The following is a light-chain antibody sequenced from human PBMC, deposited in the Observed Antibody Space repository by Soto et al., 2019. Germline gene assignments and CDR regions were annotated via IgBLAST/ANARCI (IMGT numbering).Light chain of an antibody. CDR3: TSFGGINNFVV. V-gene: IGLV2-14*01. J-gene: IGLJ2*01. CDR1: SSDVGGYNY. Sequence: QSALTQPASVSGSPGQSIAISCTGTSSDVGGYNYVSWHQQHPGKAPKVLISVVSNRPSGVSNRFSASKSGNTASLTVSGLQAEDEADYYCTSFGGINNFVVFGGGTKLTVL. CDR2: VVS.